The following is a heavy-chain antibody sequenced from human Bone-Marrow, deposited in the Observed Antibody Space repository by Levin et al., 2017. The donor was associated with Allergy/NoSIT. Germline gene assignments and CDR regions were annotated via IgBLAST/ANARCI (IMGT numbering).Heavy chain of an antibody. V-gene: IGHV4-34*01. CDR3: ARVGVAVAGSRSEQYFQH. CDR1: GGSFSGYY. CDR2: INHSGST. D-gene: IGHD6-19*01. Sequence: SSETLSLTCAVYGGSFSGYYWSWIRQPPGKGLEWIGEINHSGSTNYNPSLKSRVTISVDTSKNQFSLKLSSVTAADTAVYYCARVGVAVAGSRSEQYFQHWGQGTLVTVSS. J-gene: IGHJ1*01.